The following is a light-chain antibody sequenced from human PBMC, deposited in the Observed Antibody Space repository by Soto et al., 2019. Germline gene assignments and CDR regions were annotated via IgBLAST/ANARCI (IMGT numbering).Light chain of an antibody. CDR2: SNN. CDR1: SSNSGSNT. CDR3: SSYTSSSTLYV. J-gene: IGLJ1*01. Sequence: QSVLTQPPSASGTPGQRVTISCSGSSSNSGSNTVNWYQQLPGTAPKLLIYSNNQRPSGVPDRFSGSKSGTSASLAISGLQSEDEADYYCSSYTSSSTLYVFGTGTKVTVL. V-gene: IGLV1-44*01.